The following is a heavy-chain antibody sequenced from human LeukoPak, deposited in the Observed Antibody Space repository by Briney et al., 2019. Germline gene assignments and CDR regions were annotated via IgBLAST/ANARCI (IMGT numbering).Heavy chain of an antibody. CDR1: GGSISSGSYY. J-gene: IGHJ4*02. CDR2: IYTSGST. Sequence: PSETLSLTCTVSGGSISSGSYYWSWIRQPAGKGLEWIGRIYTSGSTNYNPSLKSRVTISVDTSKNQFSLKLSSVTAADTAVYYCARGPSGCSSTSCYGPGYFDYWGQGTLVTVSS. D-gene: IGHD2-2*01. CDR3: ARGPSGCSSTSCYGPGYFDY. V-gene: IGHV4-61*02.